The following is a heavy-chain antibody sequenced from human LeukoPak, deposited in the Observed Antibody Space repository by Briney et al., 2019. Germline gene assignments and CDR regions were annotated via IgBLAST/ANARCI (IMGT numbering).Heavy chain of an antibody. V-gene: IGHV3-23*01. Sequence: PGASLRLSCAASGFTFSSYAMSWVRQAPGKGLEWVSAISGSGGSTYYADSVKGRFTISRDNSKNTLHLQMNSLRAEDTAVYYCATRRGVGASGNDYWGQGTLVTVSS. CDR2: ISGSGGST. CDR3: ATRRGVGASGNDY. D-gene: IGHD1-26*01. J-gene: IGHJ4*02. CDR1: GFTFSSYA.